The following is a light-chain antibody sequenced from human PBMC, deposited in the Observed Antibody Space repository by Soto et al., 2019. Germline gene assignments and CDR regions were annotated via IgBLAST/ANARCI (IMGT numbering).Light chain of an antibody. V-gene: IGKV1-5*03. CDR1: QSISDW. J-gene: IGKJ1*01. Sequence: DIQMTQSPSTLSASVGDRVTITCRASQSISDWLAWYQQKPGKAPKLLLYKASSLEVGVPSRFSGSGSGTEFTLTIASLQPDDSATYYCQQYNAYSRTFGQGTKVEIK. CDR3: QQYNAYSRT. CDR2: KAS.